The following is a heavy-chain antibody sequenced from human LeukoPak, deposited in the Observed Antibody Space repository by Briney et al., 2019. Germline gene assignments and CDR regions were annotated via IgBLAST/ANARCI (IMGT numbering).Heavy chain of an antibody. CDR3: ARRGNSWNDFDS. Sequence: SETLSLTCTVSGASIRSYYWSWIRQPPGKGLEWIAYVHYSAITNYNPSLKSRVSISVDTSKSQFSLSLSSVTVADTAVYYCARRGNSWNDFDSWGQGTLVTVSS. D-gene: IGHD1-1*01. V-gene: IGHV4-59*08. CDR1: GASIRSYY. J-gene: IGHJ4*02. CDR2: VHYSAIT.